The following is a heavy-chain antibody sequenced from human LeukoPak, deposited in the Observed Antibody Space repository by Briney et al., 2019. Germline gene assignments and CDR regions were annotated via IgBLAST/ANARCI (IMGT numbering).Heavy chain of an antibody. V-gene: IGHV3-23*01. J-gene: IGHJ6*02. Sequence: GGSLRLSSAASGFTFSTYAMTWVRQAPGKGLEWVSLISRSGFNTYYADSVKGRFTISRDNSKNTLSLQMNSLRAEDTAVYYCAKDVRVGGGGMDVWGQGTPVTVSS. D-gene: IGHD1-26*01. CDR3: AKDVRVGGGGMDV. CDR2: ISRSGFNT. CDR1: GFTFSTYA.